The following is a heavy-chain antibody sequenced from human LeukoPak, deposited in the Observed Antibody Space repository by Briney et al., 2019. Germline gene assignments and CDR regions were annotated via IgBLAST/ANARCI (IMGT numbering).Heavy chain of an antibody. CDR2: ISSSGSTI. CDR3: ARATMVIRSNWFDP. V-gene: IGHV3-11*04. CDR1: GFTFSDYY. J-gene: IGHJ5*02. D-gene: IGHD3-10*01. Sequence: GGSLRLSCAASGFTFSDYYMSWIRPAPGKGREWVAYISSSGSTIYDADSVKRRFTISRDNAKNSLYLQMNSLRAEDTAVYYCARATMVIRSNWFDPWGQGTLVTVSS.